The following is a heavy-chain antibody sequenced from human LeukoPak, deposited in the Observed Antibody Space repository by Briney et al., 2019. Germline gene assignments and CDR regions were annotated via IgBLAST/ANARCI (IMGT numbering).Heavy chain of an antibody. CDR3: ARELGHCGGDCNDY. J-gene: IGHJ4*01. D-gene: IGHD2-21*02. V-gene: IGHV3-48*03. CDR1: GFTFSSYE. Sequence: HPGGSLRLSCAASGFTFSSYEMNWVRQAPGKGLEWVSYITSSGGHIFYADSVKGRFTMSRDNAKNSLYLQMNSLRAEDTAVYYCARELGHCGGDCNDYWGQGTLVTVSS. CDR2: ITSSGGHI.